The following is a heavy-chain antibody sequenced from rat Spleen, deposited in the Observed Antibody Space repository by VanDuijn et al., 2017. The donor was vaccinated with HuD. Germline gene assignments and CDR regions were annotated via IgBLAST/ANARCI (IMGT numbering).Heavy chain of an antibody. D-gene: IGHD1-12*02. V-gene: IGHV5-58*01. CDR3: ARLGVYDGSYSYWYFDF. CDR2: ISTDGGST. Sequence: EVQLVESDGGLVQPGRSLKLSCVASGFTFSNHWMYWIRQAPGKGLEWVSSISTDGGSTYYPDSVKGRFTFSRDNAENTQYLQMDSLRSEDTATYYCARLGVYDGSYSYWYFDFWGPGTMVTVSS. CDR1: GFTFSNHW. J-gene: IGHJ1*01.